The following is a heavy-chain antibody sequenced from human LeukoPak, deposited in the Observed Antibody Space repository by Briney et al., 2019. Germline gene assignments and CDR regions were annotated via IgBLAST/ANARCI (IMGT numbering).Heavy chain of an antibody. Sequence: SETLSLTCTVSGCSFSSSCIYWVCLRQSPGMGLEGIGSIYYSGSTYYNPSLKSRVTISVDTSKNQFSLKLSSVTAAETAVYYCARDGVATMTFYYWGQGTLVTVSS. CDR2: IYYSGST. J-gene: IGHJ4*02. D-gene: IGHD5-12*01. CDR3: ARDGVATMTFYY. V-gene: IGHV4-39*07. CDR1: GCSFSSSCIY.